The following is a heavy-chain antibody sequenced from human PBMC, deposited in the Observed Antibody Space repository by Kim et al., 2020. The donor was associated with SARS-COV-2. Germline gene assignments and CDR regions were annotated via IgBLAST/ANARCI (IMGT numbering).Heavy chain of an antibody. CDR2: IWYDGSNK. J-gene: IGHJ4*02. CDR1: GFTFSSYG. Sequence: GGSLRLSCAASGFTFSSYGMHWVRQAPGKGLEWVAVIWYDGSNKYYADSVKGRFTISRDNSKNTLYLQMNSLRAEDTAVYYCAKDRGIPLGPALYYFDYWGQGTLVTVSS. CDR3: AKDRGIPLGPALYYFDY. D-gene: IGHD3-16*01. V-gene: IGHV3-33*06.